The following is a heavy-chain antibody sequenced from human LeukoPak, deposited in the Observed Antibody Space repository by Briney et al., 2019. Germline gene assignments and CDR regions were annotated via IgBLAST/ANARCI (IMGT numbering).Heavy chain of an antibody. CDR2: INHSGST. V-gene: IGHV4-34*01. Sequence: SETLSLTCAVYGGSFSGYYWSWIRKPPGKGLDRHGAINHSGSTNYNPSLKSRVTISVDTSKNQFSLKLSSVTAADTAVYYCARDAYYFGSGSQLDYWGQGTLVTVSS. J-gene: IGHJ4*02. D-gene: IGHD3-10*01. CDR1: GGSFSGYY. CDR3: ARDAYYFGSGSQLDY.